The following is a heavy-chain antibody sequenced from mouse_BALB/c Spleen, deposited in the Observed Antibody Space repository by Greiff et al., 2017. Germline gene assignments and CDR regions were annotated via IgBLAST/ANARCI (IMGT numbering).Heavy chain of an antibody. Sequence: EVMLVESGGGLVQPGGSLKLSCAASGFTFSSYTMSWVRQTPEKRLEWVAYISNGGGSTYYPDTVKGRFTISRDNAKNTLYLQMSSLKSEDTAMYYCARQHYGNPFAYWGQGTLVTVSA. CDR3: ARQHYGNPFAY. CDR2: ISNGGGST. D-gene: IGHD2-1*01. CDR1: GFTFSSYT. V-gene: IGHV5-12-2*01. J-gene: IGHJ3*01.